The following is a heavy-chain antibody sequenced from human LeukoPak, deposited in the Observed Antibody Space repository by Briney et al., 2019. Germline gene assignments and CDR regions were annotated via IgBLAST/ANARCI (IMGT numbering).Heavy chain of an antibody. CDR3: AGEALGIASGGINDY. CDR2: ISSSGSLK. V-gene: IGHV3-48*03. J-gene: IGHJ4*02. D-gene: IGHD6-13*01. CDR1: GFTFSSYE. Sequence: GGSLRLSCAVSGFTFSSYEMNWVRQAPGKGLEWISFISSSGSLKYYADSVKGRFTVSRDNAKNSMYLQMNSLRAEDTAVYYCAGEALGIASGGINDYWGQGSLVSVSS.